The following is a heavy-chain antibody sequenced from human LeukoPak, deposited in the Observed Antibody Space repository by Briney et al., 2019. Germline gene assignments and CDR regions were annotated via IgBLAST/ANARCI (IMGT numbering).Heavy chain of an antibody. V-gene: IGHV3-21*01. D-gene: IGHD5-18*01. Sequence: GGSLRLSCVASGLPIGDFAMHWVRQAPGKGLEWVSSISSSSSYIYYADSVKGRFTISRDNAKNSLYLQMNSLRAEDTAVYYCAGGYSYGSDYWGQGTLVTVSS. J-gene: IGHJ4*02. CDR1: GLPIGDFA. CDR2: ISSSSSYI. CDR3: AGGYSYGSDY.